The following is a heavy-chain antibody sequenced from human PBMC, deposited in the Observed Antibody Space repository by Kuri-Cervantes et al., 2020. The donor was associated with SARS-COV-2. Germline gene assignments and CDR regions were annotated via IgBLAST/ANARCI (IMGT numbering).Heavy chain of an antibody. V-gene: IGHV3-11*01. CDR1: GFIFSDYY. D-gene: IGHD3-3*01. CDR3: ARDYDFWSGLYGH. CDR2: IGPSGTTK. Sequence: GGSLRLSCTASGFIFSDYYMTWIRQAPGKGLEWVSNIGPSGTTKYYADSVKGRFTISRDNAKNSLYLQMSSLRAEDTAVYYCARDYDFWSGLYGHWGQGTLVTVSS. J-gene: IGHJ4*02.